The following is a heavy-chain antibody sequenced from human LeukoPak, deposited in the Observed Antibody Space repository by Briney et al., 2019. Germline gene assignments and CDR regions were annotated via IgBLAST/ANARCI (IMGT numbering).Heavy chain of an antibody. CDR1: GGSFSGYY. CDR3: ARGRYYYGSGSYPRYYYYYYMDV. Sequence: SETLSLTCAVYGGSFSGYYWSWIRQPPGKGLEWNGEINHSGSTNYNPSLKSRVTISVDTSKNQFSLKLSSVTAADTAVYYCARGRYYYGSGSYPRYYYYYYMDVWGKGTTVTVSS. J-gene: IGHJ6*03. V-gene: IGHV4-34*01. D-gene: IGHD3-10*01. CDR2: INHSGST.